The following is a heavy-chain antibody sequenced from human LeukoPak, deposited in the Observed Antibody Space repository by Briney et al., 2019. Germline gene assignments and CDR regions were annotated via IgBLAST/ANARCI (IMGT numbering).Heavy chain of an antibody. CDR3: AGVLRYCSGGNCYSGGLGYMDV. CDR2: ISSSGSNI. CDR1: GFTFSSYE. D-gene: IGHD2-15*01. J-gene: IGHJ6*03. Sequence: GGSLRLSCAASGFTFSSYEMNWVRQAPGKGLEWVSYISSSGSNIKYADSVKGRFTISRGNAKNSVYLQMNSLRAEDTAVYYCAGVLRYCSGGNCYSGGLGYMDVWGKGTTVTISS. V-gene: IGHV3-48*03.